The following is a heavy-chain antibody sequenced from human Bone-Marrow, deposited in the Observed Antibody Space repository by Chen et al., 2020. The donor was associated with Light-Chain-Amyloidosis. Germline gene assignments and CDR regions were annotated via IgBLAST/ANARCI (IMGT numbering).Heavy chain of an antibody. J-gene: IGHJ4*02. D-gene: IGHD1-26*01. Sequence: EVQLVESGGGLVQPGGSLRLSCVASGITFSGTWMSWVRQAPGKGLEWVANINQDGSVRNHVDAVKGRFTISRDNAKNSLYLXMDGLGADDTAVYFCATDRGAGAADYWGQGTLVTVSS. CDR3: ATDRGAGAADY. V-gene: IGHV3-7*01. CDR1: GITFSGTW. CDR2: INQDGSVR.